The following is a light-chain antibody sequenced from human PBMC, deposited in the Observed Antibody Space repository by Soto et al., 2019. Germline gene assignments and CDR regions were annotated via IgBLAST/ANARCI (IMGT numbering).Light chain of an antibody. Sequence: EIVLTQSPGTLSFSPGERATLYCRASQSVSSSYLAWYQQKPGQAPRLLLYGASSRAPGIPDRFSGSGSGTDFTLTISRLEPEDFAVYYCQHYGSSPWTFGQGTKVEIK. J-gene: IGKJ1*01. V-gene: IGKV3-20*01. CDR1: QSVSSSY. CDR2: GAS. CDR3: QHYGSSPWT.